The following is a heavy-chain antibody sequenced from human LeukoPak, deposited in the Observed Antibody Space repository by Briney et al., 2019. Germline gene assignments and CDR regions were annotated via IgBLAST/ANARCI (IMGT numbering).Heavy chain of an antibody. CDR3: TRDTSGYFSDY. V-gene: IGHV3-53*01. J-gene: IGHJ4*02. Sequence: PGGSLRLSCAASGFTVSNNYMSWVRQAPGKGLEWVSIIYSGGGTFYADSVKGRFTISRDSSKNTLYLQMNSLRAEDTAVYYCTRDTSGYFSDYWGQGTLVTVSS. CDR1: GFTVSNNY. D-gene: IGHD3-22*01. CDR2: IYSGGGT.